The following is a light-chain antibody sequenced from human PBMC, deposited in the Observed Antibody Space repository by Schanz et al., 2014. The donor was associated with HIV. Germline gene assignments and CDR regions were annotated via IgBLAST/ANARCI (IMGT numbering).Light chain of an antibody. CDR3: QSYDSSLRVVV. Sequence: QSVLTQPPSASGTPGQRVTISCSGSRSNIGRNTVNWYQQLPRTAPKLLIYSNNQRPSGVPDRFSGSKSGTSASLAITGLQAEDEADYYCQSYDSSLRVVVFGGGTKLTVL. J-gene: IGLJ2*01. CDR1: RSNIGRNT. CDR2: SNN. V-gene: IGLV1-44*01.